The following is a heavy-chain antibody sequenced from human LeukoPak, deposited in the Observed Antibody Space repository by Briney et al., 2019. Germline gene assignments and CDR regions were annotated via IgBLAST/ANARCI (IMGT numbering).Heavy chain of an antibody. CDR2: ISAYNGNT. J-gene: IGHJ6*02. CDR3: LRRASSGYSRGYYYYGMDV. D-gene: IGHD3-22*01. CDR1: GYTFTSYG. Sequence: AASVKVSCKASGYTFTSYGISWVRQAPGQGLEWMGWISAYNGNTNYAQKLQGRVTMTTDTSTSTAYMELRSLRSDDTAVYYCLRRASSGYSRGYYYYGMDVWGQGTMVTVSS. V-gene: IGHV1-18*01.